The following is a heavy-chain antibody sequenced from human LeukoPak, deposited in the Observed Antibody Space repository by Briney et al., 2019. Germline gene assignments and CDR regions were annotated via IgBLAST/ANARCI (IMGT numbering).Heavy chain of an antibody. CDR2: IIPIFGTA. CDR3: ASLIQYATPGYYFDY. Sequence: SVKVSCKASGGTCSSYAISWVRQAPGQGLEWMGGIIPIFGTANYAQKFQGRVTITADESTSTAYMELSSLRSEDTAVYYCASLIQYATPGYYFDYWGQGTLVTVSS. CDR1: GGTCSSYA. V-gene: IGHV1-69*13. J-gene: IGHJ4*02.